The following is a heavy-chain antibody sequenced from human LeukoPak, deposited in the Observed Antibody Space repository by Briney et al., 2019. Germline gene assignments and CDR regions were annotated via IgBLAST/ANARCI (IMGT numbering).Heavy chain of an antibody. D-gene: IGHD3-10*01. CDR2: INRRGTT. CDR1: GGSFSGFF. V-gene: IGHV4-34*01. Sequence: PSETLSLTCGVSGGSFSGFFWTWIRQSPGRGLEWIGEINRRGTTYYNPSLESRLAISLDTSRNQFFLNLTSVTAADTAVYFCARGGTTYFSGSGTHPWGQGSLVTVSS. J-gene: IGHJ5*02. CDR3: ARGGTTYFSGSGTHP.